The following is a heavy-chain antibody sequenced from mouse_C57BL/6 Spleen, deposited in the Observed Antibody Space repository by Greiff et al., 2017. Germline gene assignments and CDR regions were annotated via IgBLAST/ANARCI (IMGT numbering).Heavy chain of an antibody. Sequence: QVQLQQPGAELVRPGASVKMSCKASGYTFTTYPIEWMKQNPGQSLEWIGNFHPYNDDTKYNEKFKGKATLTVEKSSSTVYLELSRLTSDDSAVYYCARRTTVVATGYYAMDYWGQGTSVTVSS. CDR1: GYTFTTYP. CDR3: ARRTTVVATGYYAMDY. D-gene: IGHD1-1*01. V-gene: IGHV1-47*01. CDR2: FHPYNDDT. J-gene: IGHJ4*01.